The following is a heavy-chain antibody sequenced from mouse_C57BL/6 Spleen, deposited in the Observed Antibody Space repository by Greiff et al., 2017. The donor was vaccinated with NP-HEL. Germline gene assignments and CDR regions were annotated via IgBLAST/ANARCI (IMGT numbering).Heavy chain of an antibody. V-gene: IGHV3-1*01. CDR1: GYSITSGYD. Sequence: EVMLVESGPGMVKPSQSLSLTCTVTGYSITSGYDWHWIRHFPGNKLEWMGYISYSGSTNYNPSLKSRISITHDTSKNHFFLKLNSVTTEDTATYYCARGYDYVYAMDYWGQGTSVTVSS. J-gene: IGHJ4*01. CDR2: ISYSGST. D-gene: IGHD2-4*01. CDR3: ARGYDYVYAMDY.